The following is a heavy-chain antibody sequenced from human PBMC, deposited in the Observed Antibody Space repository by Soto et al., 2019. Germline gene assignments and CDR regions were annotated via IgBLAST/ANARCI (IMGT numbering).Heavy chain of an antibody. Sequence: VASVEVSSKASGYTVTSYGISGVRQAPGQGLEWMGWISAYNGNTNYAQKLQGRVTMTTDTSTSTAYMELRSLRSDDTAVYYCARDSIIPEQWLATFDYWGQGTLVTVSS. V-gene: IGHV1-18*01. CDR3: ARDSIIPEQWLATFDY. J-gene: IGHJ4*02. D-gene: IGHD6-19*01. CDR2: ISAYNGNT. CDR1: GYTVTSYG.